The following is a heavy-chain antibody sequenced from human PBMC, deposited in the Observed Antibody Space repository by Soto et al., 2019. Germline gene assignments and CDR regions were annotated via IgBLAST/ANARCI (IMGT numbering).Heavy chain of an antibody. CDR1: GNSISTTNW. J-gene: IGHJ4*02. Sequence: PSETLSLTCGVSGNSISTTNWWSWVRQSPGKGLEWIGEIYHSGSTNYNPSLKSRVTISVDKSKNQFSLKLSSVTAADTAVYYCARDVGYHYDGSPSGQFDFWGQVTMVTV. V-gene: IGHV4-4*02. D-gene: IGHD3-22*01. CDR3: ARDVGYHYDGSPSGQFDF. CDR2: IYHSGST.